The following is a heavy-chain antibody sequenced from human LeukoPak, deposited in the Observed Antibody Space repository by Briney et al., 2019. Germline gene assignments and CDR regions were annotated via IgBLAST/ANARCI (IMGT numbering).Heavy chain of an antibody. CDR2: ISAYTGNT. J-gene: IGHJ4*02. CDR1: GYTFTSYG. Sequence: ASVKVSCKASGYTFTSYGISWVQQAPGQGLEWMRWISAYTGNTNYAQKLQGSVTMTTDTSTSTAYMELRSLRSDVTDVYYCARASVMYYDSSGNHYFDYWGQGALVTVSS. CDR3: ARASVMYYDSSGNHYFDY. D-gene: IGHD3-22*01. V-gene: IGHV1-18*01.